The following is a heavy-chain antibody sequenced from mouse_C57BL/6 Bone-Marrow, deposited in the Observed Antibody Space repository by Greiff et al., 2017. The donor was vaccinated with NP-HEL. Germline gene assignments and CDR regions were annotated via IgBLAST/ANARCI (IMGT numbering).Heavy chain of an antibody. V-gene: IGHV3-5*01. CDR3: AREGYVYAMDY. D-gene: IGHD3-2*02. CDR2: IYYSGTN. CDR1: GISITTGNYR. J-gene: IGHJ4*01. Sequence: EVKLMESGPGLVKPSQTVFLTCTVTGISITTGNYRWSWIRQFPGNKLEWIGYIYYSGTNTYNPSLTSRTTVTRDTPKNQFFLAMNSLTAEDTATYYCAREGYVYAMDYWGQGTSVTVSS.